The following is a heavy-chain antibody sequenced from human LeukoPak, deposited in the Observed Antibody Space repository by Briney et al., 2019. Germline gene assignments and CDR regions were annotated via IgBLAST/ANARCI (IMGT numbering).Heavy chain of an antibody. CDR1: GGTFSNYA. CDR2: IIPIFGTA. D-gene: IGHD1-26*01. Sequence: SVKVSCKASGGTFSNYAISWVRQAPGQGLEWMGGIIPIFGTANYAQKFQGRVTITADESTSTAYMELSSLRSEDTAVYYCARAKWELQYYYYGMDVWGQGTTVTVSS. J-gene: IGHJ6*02. CDR3: ARAKWELQYYYYGMDV. V-gene: IGHV1-69*13.